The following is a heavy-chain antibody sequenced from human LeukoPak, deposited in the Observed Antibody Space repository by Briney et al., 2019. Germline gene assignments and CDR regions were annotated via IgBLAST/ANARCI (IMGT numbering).Heavy chain of an antibody. CDR3: AGTYDFWSGSLEF. CDR1: GGSINDYY. CDR2: TYYTGST. D-gene: IGHD3-3*01. Sequence: PSETLCLTCTVSGGSINDYYWSWIRQSPGKGLKWIGYTYYTGSTSFNPSLKSRVTISLDTSKNQFSLNLTSVTTADTAVYYCAGTYDFWSGSLEFWGQGTLVTVSS. J-gene: IGHJ4*02. V-gene: IGHV4-59*01.